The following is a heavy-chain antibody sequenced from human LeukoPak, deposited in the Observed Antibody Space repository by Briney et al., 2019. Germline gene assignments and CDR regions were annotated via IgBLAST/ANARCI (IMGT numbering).Heavy chain of an antibody. CDR3: AKYYYDSSGYQAFDY. Sequence: PGGSLRLSCAASGFTFSSYAMSWVRQAPGKGLEWVSAISGSGGNTYYADSVKGRFTISRDNSKNTLYLQMNSLRAEDTAVYYCAKYYYDSSGYQAFDYWGQGTLVTVSS. CDR1: GFTFSSYA. V-gene: IGHV3-23*01. D-gene: IGHD3-22*01. J-gene: IGHJ4*02. CDR2: ISGSGGNT.